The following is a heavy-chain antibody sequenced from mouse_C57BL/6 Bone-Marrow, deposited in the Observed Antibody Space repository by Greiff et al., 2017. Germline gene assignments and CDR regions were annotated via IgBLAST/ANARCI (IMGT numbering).Heavy chain of an antibody. CDR3: ARQIRRRAWFAD. J-gene: IGHJ3*01. CDR2: INPSTGGT. V-gene: IGHV1-42*01. D-gene: IGHD3-2*02. CDR1: GYSFTGYY. Sequence: VQLQQSGPELVKPGASVKISCKASGYSFTGYYMNWVKQSPEKSLEWIGEINPSTGGTTYNQKFKAKATLTVDKSSSTAYMQLKSLTSEDSAVYYCARQIRRRAWFADWGQGTLVTVTA.